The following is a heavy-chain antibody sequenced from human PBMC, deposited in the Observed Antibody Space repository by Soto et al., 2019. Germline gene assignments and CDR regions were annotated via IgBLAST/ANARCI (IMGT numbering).Heavy chain of an antibody. J-gene: IGHJ4*02. Sequence: GASVKVSCKASGYTFTSYGISWVRQAPGQVLECMGLIIAFNCNTIYAQKLQGRVSMTTDTSTSTAYMVLRSLRSDVTAVYYCSRDTTYYYGPGVFDYWGQGTLVTVSS. CDR2: IIAFNCNT. V-gene: IGHV1-18*01. CDR3: SRDTTYYYGPGVFDY. CDR1: GYTFTSYG. D-gene: IGHD3-10*01.